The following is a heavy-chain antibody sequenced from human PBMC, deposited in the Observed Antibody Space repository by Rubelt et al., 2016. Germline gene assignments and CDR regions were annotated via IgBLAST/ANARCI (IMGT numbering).Heavy chain of an antibody. D-gene: IGHD6-13*01. Sequence: SSYGMHWVRQAPGKGLEWVAVIWYDGSNKYYADSVKGRFTISRDNSKNTLYVQMSSLRAEDTAVYYCARDHGSRWYGPIDYWGQGTLVTVSS. J-gene: IGHJ4*02. V-gene: IGHV3-33*01. CDR2: IWYDGSNK. CDR1: SSYG. CDR3: ARDHGSRWYGPIDY.